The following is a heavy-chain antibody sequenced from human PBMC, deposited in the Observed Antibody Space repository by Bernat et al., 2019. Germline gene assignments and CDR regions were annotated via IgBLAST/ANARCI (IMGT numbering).Heavy chain of an antibody. CDR1: GFTFSSYG. J-gene: IGHJ4*02. Sequence: QVQLVESGGGVVQPGRSLRLSCAASGFTFSSYGMHWVRQAPGKGLEWVAVIWYDGSNKYYADSVKGRFTISRDNSKNTLYLQMNSLRAEDTAVYYCARDGASDGTSPESIAATFDYWGQGTLVTVSS. CDR3: ARDGASDGTSPESIAATFDY. V-gene: IGHV3-33*01. D-gene: IGHD6-13*01. CDR2: IWYDGSNK.